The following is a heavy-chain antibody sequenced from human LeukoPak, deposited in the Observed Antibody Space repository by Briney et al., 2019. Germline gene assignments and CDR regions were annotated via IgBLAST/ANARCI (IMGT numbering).Heavy chain of an antibody. D-gene: IGHD3-22*01. J-gene: IGHJ4*02. CDR2: IYSNGGT. CDR1: GVTVSSHY. Sequence: GGSLRLSCAASGVTVSSHYMSWVRQAPGKGLEWVSVIYSNGGTSYADSVKGRFIISRDTSKNTLYLQMNSLRAEDTAVYYCAKELDSSGYFDYWGQGTLVTVSS. V-gene: IGHV3-53*01. CDR3: AKELDSSGYFDY.